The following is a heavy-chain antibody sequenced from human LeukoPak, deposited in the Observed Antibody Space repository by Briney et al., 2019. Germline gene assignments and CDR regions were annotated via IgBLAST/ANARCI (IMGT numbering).Heavy chain of an antibody. CDR3: ARDDWGHLDAFDI. D-gene: IGHD7-27*01. CDR1: GGSFSGYY. CDR2: INHSGST. V-gene: IGHV4-34*01. Sequence: SETLSLTCAVYGGSFSGYYWSWIRQPPGKGLEWIGEINHSGSTNYNPSLKSRVTISVDTSKNQFSLKLSSVTAADTAVYYCARDDWGHLDAFDIWGQGTMVTVSS. J-gene: IGHJ3*02.